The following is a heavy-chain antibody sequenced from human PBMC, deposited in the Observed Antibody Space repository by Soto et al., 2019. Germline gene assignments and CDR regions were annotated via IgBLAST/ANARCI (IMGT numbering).Heavy chain of an antibody. CDR1: GFSLSSTRMA. CDR2: IYWDDDK. CDR3: AHIVVAGLGYYYDY. D-gene: IGHD6-19*01. V-gene: IGHV2-5*02. Sequence: QITLKESGPPLVKPTQTLTLTCTFSGFSLSSTRMAVGWIRQPPGKALEWLALIYWDDDKRYSPFLKSRLTITKDPSKNRVVLTMSNMDPVETARYYCAHIVVAGLGYYYDYWGQGTLVTVSS. J-gene: IGHJ4*02.